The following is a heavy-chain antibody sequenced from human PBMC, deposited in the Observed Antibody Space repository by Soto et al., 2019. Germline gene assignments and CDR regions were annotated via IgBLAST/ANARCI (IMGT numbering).Heavy chain of an antibody. CDR3: ARESEDLTSNFDY. CDR1: GFTFTRYS. J-gene: IGHJ4*02. CDR2: ISSTTNYI. V-gene: IGHV3-21*06. Sequence: GGSLRLSCAASGFTFTRYSMNWSRRVPGKGLEWVSSISSTTNYIYYGDSMKGRSTISRDNAKNSLYQEMNSLRAEDTAVYYCARESEDLTSNFDYWGQGTLVTVSS.